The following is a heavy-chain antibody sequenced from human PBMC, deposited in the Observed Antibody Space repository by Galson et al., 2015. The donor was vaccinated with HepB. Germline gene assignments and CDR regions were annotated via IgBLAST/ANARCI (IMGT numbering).Heavy chain of an antibody. CDR2: ISYDGSNK. Sequence: SLRLSCAASGFTFSSYAMHWVRQAPGKGLEWVAIISYDGSNKYYADSVEGRFAISRDNSKNTLYLQMNSLRAEDTAVYYCARVGKSITVFLTYFDYWGQGTLVTVSS. CDR3: ARVGKSITVFLTYFDY. J-gene: IGHJ4*02. V-gene: IGHV3-30*09. D-gene: IGHD3-10*02. CDR1: GFTFSSYA.